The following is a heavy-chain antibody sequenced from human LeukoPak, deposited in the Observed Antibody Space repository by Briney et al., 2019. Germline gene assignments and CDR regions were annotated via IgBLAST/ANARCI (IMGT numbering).Heavy chain of an antibody. Sequence: GGSLRLSCAASGFTFSNAWMSWVRQAPGKGLEWVGRIKSKTDGGTTDYAAPVKGRFTISRDDSKNTLYLQMNSLKTEDTAVXYXTTDMTTDAFDIWGQGTMVTVSS. CDR2: IKSKTDGGTT. D-gene: IGHD4-11*01. CDR3: TTDMTTDAFDI. CDR1: GFTFSNAW. J-gene: IGHJ3*02. V-gene: IGHV3-15*01.